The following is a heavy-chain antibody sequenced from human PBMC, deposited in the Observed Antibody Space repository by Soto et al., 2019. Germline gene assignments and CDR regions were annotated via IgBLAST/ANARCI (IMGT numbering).Heavy chain of an antibody. CDR3: FGGGVTSRTFDY. J-gene: IGHJ4*02. CDR2: IFPDDSDT. D-gene: IGHD3-16*01. CDR1: GYIIKNYW. Sequence: GESLKTPCKASGYIIKNYWIGWVRQMPGQGLEWMGIIFPDDSDTRSSQSFQGHVTISVDKSISTAYVQWSSLKASDSAIYYYFGGGVTSRTFDYWGQGTLVTVSS. V-gene: IGHV5-51*01.